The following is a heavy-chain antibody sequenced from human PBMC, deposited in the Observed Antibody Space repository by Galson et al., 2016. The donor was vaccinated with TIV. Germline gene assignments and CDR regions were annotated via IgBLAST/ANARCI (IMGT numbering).Heavy chain of an antibody. J-gene: IGHJ4*02. CDR3: ARALGDPYGYWSGTKKHFDY. CDR2: IYYNGGT. Sequence: SETLSLTCTVSGGAVSSGSYEWTSIRQPPGKGLEWIGHIYYNGGTNYNPSLKSRVTISVDTSKNQFSLNLTSVTPADTAFYYCARALGDPYGYWSGTKKHFDYWGQGTLVTVSS. D-gene: IGHD3-3*01. V-gene: IGHV4-61*01. CDR1: GGAVSSGSYE.